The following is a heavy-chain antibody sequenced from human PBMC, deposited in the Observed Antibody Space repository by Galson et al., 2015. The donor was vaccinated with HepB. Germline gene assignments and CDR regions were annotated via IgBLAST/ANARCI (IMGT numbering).Heavy chain of an antibody. CDR3: ARDPFAYSGGH. CDR1: GFAFSTYA. Sequence: SLRLSCAASGFAFSTYAMSWVRQAPGKGLEWVSALSGNGNKTYYADSVRGRFTISRDNSKNTLYLQMNSLRAEDTAVYYCARDPFAYSGGHWGQGTLVTVSS. V-gene: IGHV3-23*01. D-gene: IGHD2-15*01. CDR2: LSGNGNKT. J-gene: IGHJ4*02.